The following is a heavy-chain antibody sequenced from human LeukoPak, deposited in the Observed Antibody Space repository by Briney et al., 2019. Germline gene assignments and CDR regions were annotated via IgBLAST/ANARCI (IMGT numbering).Heavy chain of an antibody. CDR2: IYYSGST. D-gene: IGHD6-13*01. J-gene: IGHJ5*02. CDR1: GGSISSSSYY. CDR3: ARHWRAAAGKNWFDP. V-gene: IGHV4-39*01. Sequence: SGTLSLTCTVSGGSISSSSYYWGWIRQPPGKGLEWIGSIYYSGSTYYNPSLKSRVTISVDTSKNQFSLKLSSVTAADTAVYYCARHWRAAAGKNWFDPWGQGTLVTVSS.